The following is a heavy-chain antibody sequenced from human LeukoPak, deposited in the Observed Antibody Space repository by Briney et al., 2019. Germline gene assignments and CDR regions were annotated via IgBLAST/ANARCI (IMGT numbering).Heavy chain of an antibody. V-gene: IGHV3-30-3*01. CDR1: GFTFRSYA. D-gene: IGHD3-3*01. CDR3: ARLKSEWQGDYFDY. CDR2: ISYDGSNK. Sequence: GGSLRLSCAASGFTFRSYAMHWVRQAPGKGLEWVAVISYDGSNKYYADSVKGRFTISRDNAKNSLYLQMSSLRAEDTAVYYCARLKSEWQGDYFDYWGQGTLVTVSS. J-gene: IGHJ4*02.